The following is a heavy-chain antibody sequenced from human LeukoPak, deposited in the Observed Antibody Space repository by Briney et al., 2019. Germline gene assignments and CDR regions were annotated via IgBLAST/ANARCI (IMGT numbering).Heavy chain of an antibody. CDR1: GYTLTSYG. CDR2: ISAYNGNT. J-gene: IGHJ6*03. CDR3: AREYSGYLWGVYYYYMDV. D-gene: IGHD5-12*01. Sequence: GASVKVSCKASGYTLTSYGISWVRQAPGQGHEWMGWISAYNGNTNYAQKLQGRVTMTTDTSTSTAYMELRSLRSDDTAVYYCAREYSGYLWGVYYYYMDVWGKGATVTVSS. V-gene: IGHV1-18*01.